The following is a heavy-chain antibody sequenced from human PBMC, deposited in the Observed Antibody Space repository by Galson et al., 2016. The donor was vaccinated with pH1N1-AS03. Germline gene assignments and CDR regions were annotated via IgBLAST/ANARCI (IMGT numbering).Heavy chain of an antibody. V-gene: IGHV3-74*01. D-gene: IGHD3-3*01. J-gene: IGHJ6*02. CDR3: VRGGGTNYYGADNNMDI. Sequence: SLRLSCAASGFTFTTYWMHWVRQVPGKGLEWVSRINSDGSITNYADSLKARFTISRDNAKNTLSLQMNSLRAEDTALYYCVRGGGTNYYGADNNMDIWGQGTTVIVSS. CDR2: INSDGSIT. CDR1: GFTFTTYW.